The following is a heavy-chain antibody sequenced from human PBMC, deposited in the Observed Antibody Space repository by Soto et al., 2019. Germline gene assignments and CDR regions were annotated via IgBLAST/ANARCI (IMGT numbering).Heavy chain of an antibody. CDR3: ARRKGVTRGWFDP. V-gene: IGHV4-34*01. D-gene: IGHD2-21*02. J-gene: IGHJ5*02. Sequence: QVQLQQWGAGLLKPSETLSLTCAVYGGSFSGYYWSWIRQPPGKGLEWIGEINHSGSTNYNPSLKSLVTISVDTSKNQFSLKLSSVTAADTAVYYCARRKGVTRGWFDPWGQGTLVTVSS. CDR2: INHSGST. CDR1: GGSFSGYY.